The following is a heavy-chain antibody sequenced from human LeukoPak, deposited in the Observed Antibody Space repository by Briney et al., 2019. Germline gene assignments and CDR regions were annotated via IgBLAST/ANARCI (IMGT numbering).Heavy chain of an antibody. J-gene: IGHJ4*02. CDR1: GFTLSDYY. CDR2: ISSSGTII. V-gene: IGHV3-11*04. D-gene: IGHD2-2*01. Sequence: PGGSLRLSCAASGFTLSDYYMSWIRQAPGKGREWVSYISSSGTIIYYADSVKGRFTISRDNAKNSLYLQMNSLRAEDTAIYYCAKGGCSSTNCYPDYWGQGALVTVSS. CDR3: AKGGCSSTNCYPDY.